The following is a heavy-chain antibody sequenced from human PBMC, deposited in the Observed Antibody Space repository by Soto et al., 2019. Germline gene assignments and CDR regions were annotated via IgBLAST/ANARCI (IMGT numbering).Heavy chain of an antibody. CDR3: ARVYGYGYGHLDF. CDR1: GYIFTKHG. V-gene: IGHV1-18*01. D-gene: IGHD2-2*03. J-gene: IGHJ4*02. Sequence: QVQLVQSGSEVREPVASVKVSCKTSGYIFTKHGISWVRQAPGHALEWLGWISAHNGYTNYAENFQGRLTLTTNTYASKAYMELRSLRSDDTAIYYCARVYGYGYGHLDFWGQGPLVTASS. CDR2: ISAHNGYT.